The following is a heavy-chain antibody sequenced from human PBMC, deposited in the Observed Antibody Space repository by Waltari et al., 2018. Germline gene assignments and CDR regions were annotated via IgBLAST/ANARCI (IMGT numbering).Heavy chain of an antibody. CDR1: GFTFSSYA. CDR2: ISGSGGST. D-gene: IGHD3-22*01. Sequence: EVQLLESGGGLVQPGGSLRLSCAASGFTFSSYALRWFRQAPGKGLEWVSAISGSGGSTYYADSVKGRFTISRDNSKNTLYLQMNSLRAEDTAVYYCAKVGYYYDSRDYWGQGTLVTVSS. J-gene: IGHJ4*02. CDR3: AKVGYYYDSRDY. V-gene: IGHV3-23*01.